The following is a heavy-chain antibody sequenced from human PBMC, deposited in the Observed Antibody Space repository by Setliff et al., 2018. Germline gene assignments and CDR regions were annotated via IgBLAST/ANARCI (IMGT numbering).Heavy chain of an antibody. CDR3: AKGGIRGVYYFDY. CDR1: GFTFSSSG. CDR2: ILYDKSNE. J-gene: IGHJ4*02. D-gene: IGHD3-10*01. V-gene: IGHV3-30*02. Sequence: PGGSLRLSCAAAGFTFSSSGMHWVRQAPGKGLEWVSFILYDKSNEYYADSVKGRFTISRDNSKNTLYLQMNSLRVEDTAVYYCAKGGIRGVYYFDYWGQGTLVTVSS.